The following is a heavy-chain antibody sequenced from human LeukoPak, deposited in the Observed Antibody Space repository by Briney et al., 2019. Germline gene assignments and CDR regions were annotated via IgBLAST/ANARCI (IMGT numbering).Heavy chain of an antibody. J-gene: IGHJ3*02. CDR3: ARAEYYYDRIGDSGAFDI. CDR2: ISGSGGST. CDR1: GFTFSSYA. V-gene: IGHV3-23*01. Sequence: GGSLRLSCAASGFTFSSYAMSWVRQAPGKGLEWVSGISGSGGSTYYADSVKGRFTISRDNSKNTLYLQMNSLRAEDTAEYYCARAEYYYDRIGDSGAFDIWGQGTMVTVSS. D-gene: IGHD3-22*01.